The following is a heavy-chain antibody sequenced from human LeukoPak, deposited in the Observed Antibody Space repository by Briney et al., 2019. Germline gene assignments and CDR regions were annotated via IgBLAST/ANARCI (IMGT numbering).Heavy chain of an antibody. J-gene: IGHJ6*04. V-gene: IGHV3-30*18. CDR1: GFTFSSYG. CDR3: AKDEATMVREVPHYYYGMDV. D-gene: IGHD3-10*01. Sequence: GRSLRLACAAYGFTFSSYGMGCVRQPAGEGLGWVGFILYVGSNKNYADSGKGPFTISRDKSKNTLYLQTNSLRTEDTSVYNSAKDEATMVREVPHYYYGMDVWGKGTTVTVSS. CDR2: ILYVGSNK.